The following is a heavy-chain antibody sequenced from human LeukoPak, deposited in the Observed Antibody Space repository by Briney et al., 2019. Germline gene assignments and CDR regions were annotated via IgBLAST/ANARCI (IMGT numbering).Heavy chain of an antibody. V-gene: IGHV3-23*01. Sequence: GGSLRLSCAASGFTFSSYAMSWVRQAPGKGLEWVSAISGSGGSTYYADSVKGRFTISRDNSKNTLYLQMNSLRAEDTAVYYCAKDRLIFSCGSGPYYFDYWGQGTLVTVSS. D-gene: IGHD3-10*01. CDR1: GFTFSSYA. J-gene: IGHJ4*02. CDR3: AKDRLIFSCGSGPYYFDY. CDR2: ISGSGGST.